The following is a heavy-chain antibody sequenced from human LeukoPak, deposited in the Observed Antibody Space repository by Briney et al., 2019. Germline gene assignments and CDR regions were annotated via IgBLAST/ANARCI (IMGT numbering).Heavy chain of an antibody. CDR1: GGTFSSYA. V-gene: IGHV1-69*05. D-gene: IGHD1-26*01. Sequence: ASVKVSCKASGGTFSSYAISWVRQAPGQGLEWMGGIIPIFGTANYAQKFQGRVTITTDESTSTAYMELSSLRSEDTAVYYCARVGYSGSYGHAFDIWGQGTMVTVSS. CDR2: IIPIFGTA. CDR3: ARVGYSGSYGHAFDI. J-gene: IGHJ3*02.